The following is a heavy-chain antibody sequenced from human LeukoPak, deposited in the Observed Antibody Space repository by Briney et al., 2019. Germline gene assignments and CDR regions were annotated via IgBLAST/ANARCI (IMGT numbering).Heavy chain of an antibody. D-gene: IGHD5/OR15-5a*01. CDR2: IDTSGTTT. Sequence: GGSLRLSCAASGFTFGNFYMHWIRQAPGKGLECVSYIDTSGTTTYYADSVKGRFTISRDNARNSLYLQMNSLRAEDTAVYYCASRYRVGFWGQGTLVTVSS. CDR1: GFTFGNFY. V-gene: IGHV3-11*01. J-gene: IGHJ4*02. CDR3: ASRYRVGF.